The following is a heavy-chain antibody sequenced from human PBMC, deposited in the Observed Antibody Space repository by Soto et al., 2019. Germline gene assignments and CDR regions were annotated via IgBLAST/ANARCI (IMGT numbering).Heavy chain of an antibody. CDR2: LYYTGTT. J-gene: IGHJ1*01. Sequence: QLQLQESGPGLVKPSETLSLTCTVSGGSIRTSDYYWAWIRQAPGKGLEWLGSLYYTGTTFNNPSLNSRVTISIDTSNNKISLRLTSVTAADTGVYYCAREDRFDVVGPSGNWGQGALVTVSS. CDR3: AREDRFDVVGPSGN. CDR1: GGSIRTSDYY. V-gene: IGHV4-39*02. D-gene: IGHD1-26*01.